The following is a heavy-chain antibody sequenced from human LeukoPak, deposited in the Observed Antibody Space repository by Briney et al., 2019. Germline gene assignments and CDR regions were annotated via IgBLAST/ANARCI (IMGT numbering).Heavy chain of an antibody. V-gene: IGHV3-73*01. D-gene: IGHD2-2*01. J-gene: IGHJ3*02. CDR2: IRSKANSYAT. CDR3: ARERGYCSSTSCSDAFDI. CDR1: GFTFSGSA. Sequence: GGSLRLSCAASGFTFSGSAMHWVRQASGKGLEWVGRIRSKANSYATAYAASVKGRFTISRDNSKNTLYLQMNSLRAEDTAVYYCARERGYCSSTSCSDAFDIWGQGTMVTVSS.